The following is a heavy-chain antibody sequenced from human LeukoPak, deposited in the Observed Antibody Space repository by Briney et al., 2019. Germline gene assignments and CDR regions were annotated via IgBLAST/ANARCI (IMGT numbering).Heavy chain of an antibody. V-gene: IGHV5-51*01. D-gene: IGHD4-17*01. CDR3: AGNHYGDYDAFDI. CDR2: IYPGDSDT. CDR1: GYSFTSYW. Sequence: GESLKISCKGSGYSFTSYWIGWVRQMPGKGLDWMGIIYPGDSDTRYSPSFQGQVTISADKSISTAYLQWSSLKASDTAMYYCAGNHYGDYDAFDIWGQGTMVTVSS. J-gene: IGHJ3*02.